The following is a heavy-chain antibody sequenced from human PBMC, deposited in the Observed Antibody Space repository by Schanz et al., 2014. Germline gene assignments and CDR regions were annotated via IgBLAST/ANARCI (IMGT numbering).Heavy chain of an antibody. Sequence: LRLSCAASGFTFSDHYMDWIRQHPGKGLEWIGYIYYSGSTYYNPSLKSRVTISVDTSKNQFSLNLSSATAADTAVYYCARDRGHGDLPGDIWGQGTMVTVSS. CDR2: IYYSGST. V-gene: IGHV4-31*02. CDR3: ARDRGHGDLPGDI. J-gene: IGHJ3*02. CDR1: GFTFSDHY. D-gene: IGHD4-17*01.